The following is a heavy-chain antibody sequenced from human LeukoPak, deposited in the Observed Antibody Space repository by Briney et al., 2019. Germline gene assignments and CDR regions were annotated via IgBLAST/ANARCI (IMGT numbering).Heavy chain of an antibody. V-gene: IGHV4-30-4*01. CDR3: ARGRIAVAGTKNYFDY. D-gene: IGHD6-19*01. CDR2: IYYSGST. CDR1: GGSISSGDYY. Sequence: SETLSLTCTVSGGSISSGDYYWSWLRQPPGKGLEWIGYIYYSGSTYYNPSLKSRVTISVDTSKNQFSLKLSSVTAADTAVYYCARGRIAVAGTKNYFDYWGQGTLVTVSS. J-gene: IGHJ4*02.